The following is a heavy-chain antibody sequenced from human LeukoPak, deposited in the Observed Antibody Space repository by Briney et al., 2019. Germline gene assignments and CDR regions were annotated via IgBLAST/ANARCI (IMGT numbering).Heavy chain of an antibody. CDR2: IYSGGST. CDR3: ARDVPAHCSSTSCYRYYYYMDV. CDR1: GFTVSSNH. J-gene: IGHJ6*03. V-gene: IGHV3-66*02. D-gene: IGHD2-2*02. Sequence: GGSLRLSCAASGFTVSSNHMSWVRQAPGKGLEWVSVIYSGGSTYYADSVKGRFTISRDNSKNTLYLQMNSLRAEDTAVYYCARDVPAHCSSTSCYRYYYYMDVWGKGTTVTVSS.